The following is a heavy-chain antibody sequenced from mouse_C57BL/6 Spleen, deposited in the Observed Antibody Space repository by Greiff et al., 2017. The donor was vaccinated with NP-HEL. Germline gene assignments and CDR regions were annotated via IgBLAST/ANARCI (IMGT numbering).Heavy chain of an antibody. CDR1: GYSFTSYY. D-gene: IGHD1-1*01. Sequence: QVQLQQSGPELVKPGASVKISCKASGYSFTSYYIHWVKQRPGQGLEWIGWIYPGSGNTKYNEKFKGKATLTADTSSSTAYMQLSSLTSEDSAVYYCARGGYYGSSPYAMDYWGQGTSVTVSS. J-gene: IGHJ4*01. V-gene: IGHV1-66*01. CDR2: IYPGSGNT. CDR3: ARGGYYGSSPYAMDY.